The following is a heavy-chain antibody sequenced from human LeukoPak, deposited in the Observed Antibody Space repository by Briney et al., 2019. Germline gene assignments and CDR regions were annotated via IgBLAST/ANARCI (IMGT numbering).Heavy chain of an antibody. D-gene: IGHD6-19*01. CDR2: IYYGGST. CDR1: GGSISSYY. CDR3: ARTGSDWYPLNN. V-gene: IGHV4-59*01. Sequence: PSETLSLTCTVSGGSISSYYWSWIRQPPGKGLEWIANIYYGGSTNYNPSLKSRVTISVDTSKNQFSLKLSSVTAADTAVYYCARTGSDWYPLNNWGQGTLVTVSS. J-gene: IGHJ4*02.